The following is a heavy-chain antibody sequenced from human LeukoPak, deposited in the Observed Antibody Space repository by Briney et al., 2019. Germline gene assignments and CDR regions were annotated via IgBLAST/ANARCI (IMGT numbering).Heavy chain of an antibody. J-gene: IGHJ6*03. CDR2: ISGSGGST. D-gene: IGHD6-6*01. Sequence: GGSLRLSCAAPGFTFSSHGMSWVRQAPGKGLEWVSAISGSGGSTYYADSVKGRFTISRDNAKNSLYLQMNSLRAEDTALYYCAREYSSSYYYYYYYMDVWGKGTTVTVSS. CDR3: AREYSSSYYYYYYYMDV. V-gene: IGHV3-23*01. CDR1: GFTFSSHG.